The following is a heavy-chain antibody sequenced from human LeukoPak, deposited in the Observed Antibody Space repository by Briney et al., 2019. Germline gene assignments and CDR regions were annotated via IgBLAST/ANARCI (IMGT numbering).Heavy chain of an antibody. CDR2: IYHSGST. CDR1: GYSISSGYY. CDR3: ARAEQLVPFDY. Sequence: SETLSLTCTVSGYSISSGYYWGWVRQPPGKGLEWIGSIYHSGSTYYNPSLKSRVTISVDTSKNQFSLKLSSVTAADTAVYYCARAEQLVPFDYWGQGTLVTVSS. D-gene: IGHD6-6*01. V-gene: IGHV4-38-2*02. J-gene: IGHJ4*02.